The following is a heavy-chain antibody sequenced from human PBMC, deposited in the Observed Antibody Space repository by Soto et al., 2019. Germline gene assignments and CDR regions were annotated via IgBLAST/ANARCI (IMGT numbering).Heavy chain of an antibody. Sequence: SETLSLTCAVYGGSFIGYYWSWIRQPPGKGLEWIGEINHSGSTNYNPSLKSRVTISVDTSKNQFSLKLSSVTAADTAVYYCARWSMVRGVMCGMDVWGQGTTVTVSS. CDR1: GGSFIGYY. CDR3: ARWSMVRGVMCGMDV. J-gene: IGHJ6*02. CDR2: INHSGST. D-gene: IGHD3-10*01. V-gene: IGHV4-34*01.